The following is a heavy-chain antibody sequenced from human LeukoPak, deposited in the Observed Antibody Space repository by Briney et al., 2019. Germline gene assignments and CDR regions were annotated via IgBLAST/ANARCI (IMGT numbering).Heavy chain of an antibody. CDR2: IYPDDSDT. CDR3: ARLAGGSSRQLDY. CDR1: GYRFTNYW. V-gene: IGHV5-51*01. Sequence: GESLKISCKSSGYRFTNYWIGWVRQKSGKGLEWMGIIYPDDSDTRYSPSFQGQVTMSVDKSVSTAYLQWSSLKTSDTAMYYCARLAGGSSRQLDYWGQGTLVTVSS. J-gene: IGHJ4*02. D-gene: IGHD6-13*01.